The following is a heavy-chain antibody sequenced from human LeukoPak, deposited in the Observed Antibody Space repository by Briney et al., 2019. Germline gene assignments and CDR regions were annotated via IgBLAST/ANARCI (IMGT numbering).Heavy chain of an antibody. Sequence: ASVKASCQASGYTFTSYDINWVRQATGQGLEWMGWMNPNNGNTGYAQKFQGRVTITRNTSISTAYMELSSLTSEDTAVYYCARGRATVTTHWFDPWGQGTLVSVSS. CDR3: ARGRATVTTHWFDP. V-gene: IGHV1-8*03. D-gene: IGHD4-11*01. J-gene: IGHJ5*02. CDR1: GYTFTSYD. CDR2: MNPNNGNT.